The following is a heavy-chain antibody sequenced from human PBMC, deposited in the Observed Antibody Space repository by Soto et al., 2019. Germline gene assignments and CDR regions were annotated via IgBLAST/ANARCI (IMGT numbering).Heavy chain of an antibody. V-gene: IGHV6-1*01. D-gene: IGHD5-12*01. Sequence: PSQTLSLTCAISGDSVSSSSAAWNWIRQSPSRGLEWLGRTYYRSKWYNDYVESVKSRITINPDTSKNQFSLQLNSVTPEDTAVYYCARGGPDGYNRAFDIWGQGTMVTVSS. CDR3: ARGGPDGYNRAFDI. J-gene: IGHJ3*02. CDR1: GDSVSSSSAA. CDR2: TYYRSKWYN.